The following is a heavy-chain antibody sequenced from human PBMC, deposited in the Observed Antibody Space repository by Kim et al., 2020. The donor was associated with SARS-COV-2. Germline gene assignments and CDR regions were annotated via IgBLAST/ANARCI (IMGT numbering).Heavy chain of an antibody. CDR2: INHSGIT. CDR3: ARGDGRSRYYYYGMDI. J-gene: IGHJ6*02. Sequence: SETLSLTCAVYGGSCSGYYWSWIRQPPGKGLEWSGEINHSGITNYNPSLKSRVTRSVDTSKNQFSLKLSSVTAADTAVYYCARGDGRSRYYYYGMDIWGHGTTVTVSS. V-gene: IGHV4-34*01. D-gene: IGHD1-26*01. CDR1: GGSCSGYY.